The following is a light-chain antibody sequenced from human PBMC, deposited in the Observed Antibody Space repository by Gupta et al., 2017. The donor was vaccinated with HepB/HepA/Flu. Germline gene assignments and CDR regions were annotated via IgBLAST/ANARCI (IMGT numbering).Light chain of an antibody. CDR1: IRDIGGYNS. CDR3: NLGV. V-gene: IGLV2-8*01. J-gene: IGLJ1*01. CDR2: EVS. Sequence: QSALTQPPSASGSPGQSVTISCTGTIRDIGGYNSVSWYQQHPGKAPKLMIYEVSKRPSGVPDRFSGSKSGNTASLTISGLQAEDEADYYCNLGVFGTGTKVTVI.